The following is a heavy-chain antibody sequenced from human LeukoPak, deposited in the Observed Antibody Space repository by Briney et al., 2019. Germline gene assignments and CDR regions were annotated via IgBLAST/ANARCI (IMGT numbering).Heavy chain of an antibody. V-gene: IGHV4-38-2*02. CDR3: ARDLGAINLYYLDY. CDR2: IYHSGTT. D-gene: IGHD1-26*01. Sequence: PSETLSLTCAVSGYSISSGFYWGWIRQPPGKGLEWIGSIYHSGTTYYNPSLKSRVTISVDTSKNQFSLKLSSVTAADTAVYYCARDLGAINLYYLDYWGQGTLVTVSS. CDR1: GYSISSGFY. J-gene: IGHJ4*02.